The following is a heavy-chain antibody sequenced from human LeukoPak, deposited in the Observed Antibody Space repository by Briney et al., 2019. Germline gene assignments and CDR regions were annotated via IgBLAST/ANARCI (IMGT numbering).Heavy chain of an antibody. J-gene: IGHJ6*02. CDR1: GYTFTGYY. CDR3: ARRLTGYYGMDV. V-gene: IGHV1-2*04. CDR2: INPNSGGT. D-gene: IGHD3-16*01. Sequence: ASVNVSCKASGYTFTGYYMHWVRQAPGQGLEWMGWINPNSGGTNYAQKFQGWVTMTRDTSISTAYMELSRLRSDDTAVYYCARRLTGYYGMDVRGQGTTVTVSS.